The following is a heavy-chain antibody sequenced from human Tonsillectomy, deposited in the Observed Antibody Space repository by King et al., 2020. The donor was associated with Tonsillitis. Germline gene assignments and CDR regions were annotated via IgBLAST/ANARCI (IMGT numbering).Heavy chain of an antibody. CDR3: VKDDQFGHTGYYYMDV. CDR1: GFTFDDYA. Sequence: VQLVESGGGVVQPGGSLRLSCATSGFTFDDYAMHWVRQAPGKGLEWVSLISGDGGKTFYTESVKGRFTISRDNSKNSLYLQMNSLRTEDTALYYCVKDDQFGHTGYYYMDVSGKGTTVTVSS. V-gene: IGHV3-43*02. D-gene: IGHD3-10*01. J-gene: IGHJ6*03. CDR2: ISGDGGKT.